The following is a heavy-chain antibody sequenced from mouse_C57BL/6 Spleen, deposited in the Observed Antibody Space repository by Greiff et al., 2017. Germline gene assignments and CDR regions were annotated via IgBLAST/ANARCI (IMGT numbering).Heavy chain of an antibody. D-gene: IGHD2-5*01. J-gene: IGHJ3*01. CDR1: GYTFTDYN. CDR2: INPNNGGT. V-gene: IGHV1-22*01. CDR3: ASWSNYVSFAY. Sequence: VQLQQSGPELVKPGASVKMSCKASGYTFTDYNMHWVKQSHGKSLEWIGYINPNNGGTSYNQKFKGKATLTVNKSSSTAYMELRSLTSEDSAVYYCASWSNYVSFAYWGQGTLVTVSA.